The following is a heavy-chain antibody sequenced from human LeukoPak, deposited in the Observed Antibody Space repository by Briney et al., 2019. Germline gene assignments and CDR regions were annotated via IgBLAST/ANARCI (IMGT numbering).Heavy chain of an antibody. J-gene: IGHJ5*02. CDR1: GFSLSTSGVG. D-gene: IGHD2-2*01. CDR3: ARVLVPATYNWFDP. Sequence: SGPTLVNPTQTLTLTCTFSGFSLSTSGVGVGWIRQPPGKALEWLALIYWNDDKRYSPSLKSRPPITKDTSKNQVVLTMTNMDPVDTATYYCARVLVPATYNWFDPWGQGTLVTVSS. V-gene: IGHV2-5*01. CDR2: IYWNDDK.